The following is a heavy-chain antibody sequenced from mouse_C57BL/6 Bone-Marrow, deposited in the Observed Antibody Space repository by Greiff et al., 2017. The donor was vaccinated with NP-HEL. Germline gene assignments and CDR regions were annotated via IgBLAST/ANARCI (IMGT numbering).Heavy chain of an antibody. CDR2: IDPSDSET. Sequence: QVQLKESGAELVRPGSSVKLSCKASGYTFTSYWMHWVKQRPIQGLEWIGNIDPSDSETHYNQKFKDKATLTVDKSSSTAYMQLSSLTSEDSAVYYCARGYWYFDVWGTGTTVTVSS. V-gene: IGHV1-52*01. CDR3: ARGYWYFDV. CDR1: GYTFTSYW. J-gene: IGHJ1*03.